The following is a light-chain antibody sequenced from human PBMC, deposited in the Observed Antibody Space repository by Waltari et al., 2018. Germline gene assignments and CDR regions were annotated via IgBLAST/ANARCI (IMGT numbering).Light chain of an antibody. CDR3: SSYTSSSTLV. CDR1: SSDVGGYNY. CDR2: DVS. Sequence: QSALTQPASVSGSPGQSISLSCTGSSSDVGGYNYVPWYQQDPDKAPKLMIYDVSKRPSGVSNRFSGSKSGNTASLTISGLQAEDEADYYCSSYTSSSTLVFGGGTKLTVL. J-gene: IGLJ2*01. V-gene: IGLV2-14*03.